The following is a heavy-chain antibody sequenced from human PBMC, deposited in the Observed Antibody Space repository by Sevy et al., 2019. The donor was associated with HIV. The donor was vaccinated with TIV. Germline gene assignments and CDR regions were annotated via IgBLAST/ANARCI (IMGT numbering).Heavy chain of an antibody. Sequence: SETLSLTCTVSGASMRSSRYWGWIRQPPGKGLEWIGSIYNGGTTYYNPSLKTRLTVSVDTSKNQFSLKLSSVTAADTAVYYCARVPQWLGPSFDSWGQGTLVTVSS. CDR3: ARVPQWLGPSFDS. CDR2: IYNGGTT. J-gene: IGHJ4*02. D-gene: IGHD6-19*01. V-gene: IGHV4-39*01. CDR1: GASMRSSRY.